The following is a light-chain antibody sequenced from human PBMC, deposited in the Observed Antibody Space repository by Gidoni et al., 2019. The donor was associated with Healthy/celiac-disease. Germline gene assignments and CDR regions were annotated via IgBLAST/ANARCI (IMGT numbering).Light chain of an antibody. J-gene: IGKJ2*01. CDR3: QQYYSTPYT. CDR1: QSVLYSPNNKNY. V-gene: IGKV4-1*01. CDR2: WAS. Sequence: INCKSSQSVLYSPNNKNYLAWYQQKPGQPPKLLIYWASTRESGVPDRFSGSGSGTDFTLTISSLQAEDVAVYYCQQYYSTPYTFGQGTKLEIK.